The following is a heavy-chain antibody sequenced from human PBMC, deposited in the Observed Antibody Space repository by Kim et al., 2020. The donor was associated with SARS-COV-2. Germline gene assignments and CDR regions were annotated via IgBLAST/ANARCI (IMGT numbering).Heavy chain of an antibody. CDR1: GGSITSSDYY. CDR3: ARQALAYDPDAFDL. D-gene: IGHD2-8*01. V-gene: IGHV4-39*01. Sequence: SETLSLTCTVSGGSITSSDYYWAWIRQPPGNGLEWIGGIFYRGTTLYNPSLKSRVTLSLDTSHNHFSLKLTSVTAGDTAVYYCARQALAYDPDAFDLWGQGTMVTISS. J-gene: IGHJ3*01. CDR2: IFYRGTT.